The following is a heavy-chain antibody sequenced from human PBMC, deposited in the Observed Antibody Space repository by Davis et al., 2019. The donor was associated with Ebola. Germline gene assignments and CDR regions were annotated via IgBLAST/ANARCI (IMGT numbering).Heavy chain of an antibody. Sequence: MPSETLSLTCTVPGDSISDYYWSWIRQPPGKGLEWIGYIYYSGTTNFNPSLKSRVSISVDTSQTHFSLKLSSVTAADTAVYYCARSGYNYGLDFYYGMDVWGQGTTVTVSS. CDR1: GDSISDYY. D-gene: IGHD5-18*01. V-gene: IGHV4-59*01. CDR2: IYYSGTT. CDR3: ARSGYNYGLDFYYGMDV. J-gene: IGHJ6*02.